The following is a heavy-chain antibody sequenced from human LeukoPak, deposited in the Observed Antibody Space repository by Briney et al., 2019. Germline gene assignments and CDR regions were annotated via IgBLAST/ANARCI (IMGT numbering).Heavy chain of an antibody. CDR1: GYTFTSYG. V-gene: IGHV1-18*01. CDR3: ATSMVRGLFAFDI. Sequence: ASVKVSCKASGYTFTSYGISWVRQAPGHGLEWMGWISAYNRNTNYAQKLQGRVTMTTDTSTSTAYMELRSLRSDDTAVYYCATSMVRGLFAFDIWGQGTMVTVSS. CDR2: ISAYNRNT. D-gene: IGHD3-10*01. J-gene: IGHJ3*02.